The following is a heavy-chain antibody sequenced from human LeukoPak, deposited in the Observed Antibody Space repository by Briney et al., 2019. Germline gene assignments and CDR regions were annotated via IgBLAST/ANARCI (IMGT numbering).Heavy chain of an antibody. CDR3: ARSGGWLQFLF. V-gene: IGHV4-34*01. Sequence: PSETLSLTCAVYGGSSSDYYWTWIRQPPGRGLEWIGEINHRGSTHYNPSLKSRVTISVDTSKNQFSLKLSSVTTADTAVYYCARSGGWLQFLFWGQGTLVAVSS. J-gene: IGHJ4*02. CDR1: GGSSSDYY. D-gene: IGHD5-24*01. CDR2: INHRGST.